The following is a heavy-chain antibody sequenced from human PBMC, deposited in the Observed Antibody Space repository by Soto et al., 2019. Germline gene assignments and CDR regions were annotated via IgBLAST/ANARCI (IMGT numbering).Heavy chain of an antibody. J-gene: IGHJ3*02. CDR3: ARSSSGGWPDAFDI. CDR1: GFTFSSYW. Sequence: GGSLRLSCAASGFTFSSYWMSWVRQAPGKGLEWVANIKQDGSEKYYVDSVKGRFTISRDNAKNSLYLQMNSLRAEDTAVYYCARSSSGGWPDAFDIWGQGTMVTVSS. D-gene: IGHD6-19*01. V-gene: IGHV3-7*03. CDR2: IKQDGSEK.